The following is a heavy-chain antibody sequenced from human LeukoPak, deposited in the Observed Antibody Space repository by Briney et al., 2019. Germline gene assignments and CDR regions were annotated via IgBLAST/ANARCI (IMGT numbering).Heavy chain of an antibody. CDR2: INPINGGT. CDR1: GFTFTGYY. CDR3: ARGEGRYCSSTSCLTGMDV. V-gene: IGHV1-2*02. Sequence: GASVKVSCKASGFTFTGYYMHWVRQAPGQGLEWMGWINPINGGTNLAQKFQGRVTMTRDTSTSTAYMALSRLRSDDTAVYYCARGEGRYCSSTSCLTGMDVWGQGTTVTVSS. D-gene: IGHD2-2*01. J-gene: IGHJ6*02.